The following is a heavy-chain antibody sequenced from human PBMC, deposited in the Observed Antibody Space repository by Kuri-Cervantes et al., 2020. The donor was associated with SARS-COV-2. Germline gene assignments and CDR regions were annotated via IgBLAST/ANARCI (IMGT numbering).Heavy chain of an antibody. CDR1: GFTFSGSA. V-gene: IGHV3-73*01. CDR2: IRSKANSYAT. CDR3: TRLDGGGSY. D-gene: IGHD3-16*01. J-gene: IGHJ4*02. Sequence: GESLKISCAASGFTFSGSAMHWVRQASGKGLEWVGRIRSKANSYATAYAASVKGRFTISRDDSKNTAYLQMNRLKTEDTAVYYCTRLDGGGSYWGQGTLVTVSS.